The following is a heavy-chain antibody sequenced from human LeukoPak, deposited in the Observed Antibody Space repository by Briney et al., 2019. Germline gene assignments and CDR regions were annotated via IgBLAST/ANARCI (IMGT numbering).Heavy chain of an antibody. CDR3: ARDLLLLWFGELSDYYYGMDV. J-gene: IGHJ6*04. D-gene: IGHD3-10*01. V-gene: IGHV1-3*01. CDR2: INAGNGNT. CDR1: GYTFTSYA. Sequence: GASVKVSCKASGYTFTSYAMHWVRQAPGQRREWMGWINAGNGNTKYSQKFQGRVTITTDTSASTAYIELSSLRSDDKAVYYCARDLLLLWFGELSDYYYGMDVWGKGTTVTVSS.